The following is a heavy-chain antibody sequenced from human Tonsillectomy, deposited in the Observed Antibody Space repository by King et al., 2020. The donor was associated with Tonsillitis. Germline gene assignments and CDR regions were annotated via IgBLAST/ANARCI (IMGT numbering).Heavy chain of an antibody. CDR2: IKSKSAGGTT. V-gene: IGHV3-15*01. J-gene: IGHJ4*02. D-gene: IGHD6-6*01. Sequence: VQLVESGGDLVKPGGSLRLSCAASGFTFSNAWMSWARQASGKGLEWVGLIKSKSAGGTTDYAAPVKGRFTISRDDSKNTLYLQMKSLETEDTAVYYCTTDRGIAVRPIFDSWGQGTLVTVSS. CDR3: TTDRGIAVRPIFDS. CDR1: GFTFSNAW.